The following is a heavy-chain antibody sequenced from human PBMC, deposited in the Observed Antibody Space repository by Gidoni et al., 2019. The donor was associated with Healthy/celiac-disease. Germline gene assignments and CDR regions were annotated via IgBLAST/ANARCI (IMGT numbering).Heavy chain of an antibody. Sequence: QLQRVECGGGGVQPGRSMTLSCAASGFTFSSYGTPWVRQAPGKGLGWVAVIWYDGSNKYYADSVKGRFTISRDNSKNTLYLQMNSLGAEDTAVYYCARGKQLVGFDYWGQGTLVTVSS. D-gene: IGHD6-6*01. CDR3: ARGKQLVGFDY. V-gene: IGHV3-33*01. J-gene: IGHJ4*02. CDR2: IWYDGSNK. CDR1: GFTFSSYG.